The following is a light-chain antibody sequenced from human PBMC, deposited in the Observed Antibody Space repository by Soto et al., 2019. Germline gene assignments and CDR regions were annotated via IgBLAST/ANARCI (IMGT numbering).Light chain of an antibody. CDR3: QSYDNSLSAYYV. V-gene: IGLV1-40*01. CDR1: SSNIGAGYG. J-gene: IGLJ1*01. CDR2: GNS. Sequence: QSVLTQPPSVSGAPGQRVTISCTGSSSNIGAGYGVHWYQQLPGTAPKLLIYGNSNRPSGVPDRFSGSKSGTSASLAITGLQAEDEADYYCQSYDNSLSAYYVFGTGTKVTVL.